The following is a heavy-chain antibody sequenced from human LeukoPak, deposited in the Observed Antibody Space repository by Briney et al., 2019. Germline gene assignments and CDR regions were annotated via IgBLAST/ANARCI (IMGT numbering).Heavy chain of an antibody. Sequence: PSETLSLTCAVSGGSISSSNWWSWVRQPPGKGLEWIGEIYHSGSTNYNPSLKSRVTISVDKSKNQFSLKLSSVTAADTAVYYCARNPPYYYDSGNSMAGFDPWGQGTLVTVSS. D-gene: IGHD3-10*01. CDR2: IYHSGST. CDR1: GGSISSSNW. V-gene: IGHV4-4*02. CDR3: ARNPPYYYDSGNSMAGFDP. J-gene: IGHJ5*02.